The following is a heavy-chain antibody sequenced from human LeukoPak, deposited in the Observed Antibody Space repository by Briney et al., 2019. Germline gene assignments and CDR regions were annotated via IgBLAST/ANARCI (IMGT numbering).Heavy chain of an antibody. V-gene: IGHV1-18*01. Sequence: ASVKVSCKASGYTFTSYGISWVRQAPGHGLEWMGWISAYNGNTNYAQKLQGRVTMTTDTSTSTAYMELRSLRSDDTAVYYCARVVVITIPNWFDPWGQGTLVTVSS. CDR3: ARVVVITIPNWFDP. CDR1: GYTFTSYG. CDR2: ISAYNGNT. D-gene: IGHD3-22*01. J-gene: IGHJ5*02.